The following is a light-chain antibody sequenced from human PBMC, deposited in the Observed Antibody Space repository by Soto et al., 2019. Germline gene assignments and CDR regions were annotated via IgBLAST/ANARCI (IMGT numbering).Light chain of an antibody. J-gene: IGLJ1*01. CDR2: EAS. V-gene: IGLV2-23*01. Sequence: QSALTQPASVSGSPGQSITISCTGTSSDVGSYNLVSWYQHHPGKAPKVMIYEASKRPSGVPNRFSGSKSGNTASLTISGLQAEDEADYYCCSYAGSSTYVFGTGTKVTGL. CDR1: SSDVGSYNL. CDR3: CSYAGSSTYV.